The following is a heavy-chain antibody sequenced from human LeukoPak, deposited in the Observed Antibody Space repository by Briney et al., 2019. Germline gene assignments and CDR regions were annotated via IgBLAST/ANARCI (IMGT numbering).Heavy chain of an antibody. CDR3: GRDPKLGIRGYTYGYIDH. CDR1: GYTFTSYA. D-gene: IGHD5-18*01. CDR2: INTNTGNP. V-gene: IGHV7-4-1*02. J-gene: IGHJ4*02. Sequence: ASVKVSCKTSGYTFTSYAISWVRQAPGQGLEWMGWINTNTGNPTYAQGFTGRYAFSLDTSVSTAYLQISGLKADDTAVYYCGRDPKLGIRGYTYGYIDHWGQGTLVTVSS.